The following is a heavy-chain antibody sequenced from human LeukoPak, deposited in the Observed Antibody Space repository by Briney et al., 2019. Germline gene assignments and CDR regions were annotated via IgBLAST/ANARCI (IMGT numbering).Heavy chain of an antibody. CDR1: GYTLTELS. D-gene: IGHD2-2*01. Sequence: GASVKVSCKVSGYTLTELSMHWVRQAPGKGLEWMGGFDPEDGETIYAQKFQGRVTMTEDTSTDTAYMELSSLRSEDTAVYYCARGLDYRNVVVPAALPGVLSDYYYGMDVWGKGTTVTVSS. CDR3: ARGLDYRNVVVPAALPGVLSDYYYGMDV. J-gene: IGHJ6*04. V-gene: IGHV1-24*01. CDR2: FDPEDGET.